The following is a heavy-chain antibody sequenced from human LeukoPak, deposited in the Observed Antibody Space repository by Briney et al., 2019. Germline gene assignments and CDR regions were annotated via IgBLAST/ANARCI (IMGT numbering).Heavy chain of an antibody. V-gene: IGHV3-20*04. Sequence: GGSLRLSCAASGFIFDDYGMNWVRQAPGKGLEWVSGINRNGGSTGYADSVKGRFTISRDNAKNSLYLQMNSLRAEDTAVYYCARGPDYDILADYFDYWGQGTLVTVSS. CDR1: GFIFDDYG. D-gene: IGHD3-9*01. J-gene: IGHJ4*02. CDR3: ARGPDYDILADYFDY. CDR2: INRNGGST.